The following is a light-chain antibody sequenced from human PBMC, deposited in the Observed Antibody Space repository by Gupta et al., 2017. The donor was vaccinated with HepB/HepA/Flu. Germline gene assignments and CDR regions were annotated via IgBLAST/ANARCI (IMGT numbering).Light chain of an antibody. Sequence: QSALTHPAAASGSPGQSITISCAGTSSDVGCYNYVCGYQQHPGTAPQLIIYDVSSRPSGVASRFSGSKSGNTASLTISGLQAEDEADYYSSSYTSSSSVVFGGGTKLTVL. CDR1: SSDVGCYNY. CDR2: DVS. CDR3: SSYTSSSSVV. V-gene: IGLV2-14*01. J-gene: IGLJ2*01.